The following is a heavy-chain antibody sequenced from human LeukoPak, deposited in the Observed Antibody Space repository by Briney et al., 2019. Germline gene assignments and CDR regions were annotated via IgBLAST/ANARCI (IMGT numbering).Heavy chain of an antibody. CDR1: GFTFSSYS. D-gene: IGHD3-22*01. Sequence: GGSLRLSCAASGFTFSSYSMHWVRQAPGKGLEWVAVVSYDGSSKYYADSVKGRFTISRDNSKNTLYLQMNSLRDEDTAVYYCARDPIVVLKTFYFDYWGQGTLVSVSS. CDR3: ARDPIVVLKTFYFDY. J-gene: IGHJ4*02. CDR2: VSYDGSSK. V-gene: IGHV3-30-3*01.